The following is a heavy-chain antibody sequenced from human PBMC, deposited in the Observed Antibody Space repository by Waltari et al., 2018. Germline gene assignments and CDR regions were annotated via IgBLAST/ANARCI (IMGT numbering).Heavy chain of an antibody. V-gene: IGHV4-59*08. J-gene: IGHJ4*02. CDR1: GGSISRYY. D-gene: IGHD6-19*01. CDR2: IYYSGST. Sequence: QVQLQASGPGLVTPSEPLSLTCTVSGGSISRYYCIWIRQPPGKGLEWIGYIYYSGSTNYNPSLKSRVTISVDTSKNQFSLKLSSVTAADTAVYYCARRSDSSGWYWGFDYWGQGTLVTVSS. CDR3: ARRSDSSGWYWGFDY.